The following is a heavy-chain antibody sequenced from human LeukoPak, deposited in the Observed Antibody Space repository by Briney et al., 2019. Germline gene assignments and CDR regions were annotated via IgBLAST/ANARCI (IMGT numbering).Heavy chain of an antibody. D-gene: IGHD6-6*01. Sequence: SQTLSLACAISGDTVSSNTAAWNWIRQSPSRGLEWLGRAYYRSKWNNDYAVSVQNRITINPDTSKNQFSLQLKSATPEDTAVYYCTRQRSTSTDYYGMDVWGQGTTVTVSS. CDR1: GDTVSSNTAA. V-gene: IGHV6-1*01. CDR3: TRQRSTSTDYYGMDV. J-gene: IGHJ6*02. CDR2: AYYRSKWNN.